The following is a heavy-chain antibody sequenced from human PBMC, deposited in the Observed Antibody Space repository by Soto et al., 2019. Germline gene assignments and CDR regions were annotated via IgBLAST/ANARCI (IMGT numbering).Heavy chain of an antibody. CDR3: ARERPDGCRLDP. Sequence: QVQLQESGPGLVKPSQTLSLTCTVSGGSISSGDYYWSWIRQPPGKGLEWIGYIYYSGSTYYNPSLKSRVTLSVNTSTNQFSLRLSSVTAADTAVYYCARERPDGCRLDPWGQGTLVTVSS. J-gene: IGHJ5*02. V-gene: IGHV4-30-4*01. D-gene: IGHD6-19*01. CDR1: GGSISSGDYY. CDR2: IYYSGST.